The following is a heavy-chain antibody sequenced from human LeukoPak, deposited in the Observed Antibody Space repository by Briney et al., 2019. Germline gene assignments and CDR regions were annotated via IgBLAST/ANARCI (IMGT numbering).Heavy chain of an antibody. Sequence: SETLSLTCAVYGGSFSGYYWSWIRQPPGKGLEWIGYIYYSGSTNYNPSLKSRVTISVDTSKNQFSLKLSSVTAADTAVYYCARSTAYYDFWSGYYDVSFDPWGQGTLVTVSS. CDR1: GGSFSGYY. CDR2: IYYSGST. D-gene: IGHD3-3*01. CDR3: ARSTAYYDFWSGYYDVSFDP. J-gene: IGHJ5*02. V-gene: IGHV4-59*01.